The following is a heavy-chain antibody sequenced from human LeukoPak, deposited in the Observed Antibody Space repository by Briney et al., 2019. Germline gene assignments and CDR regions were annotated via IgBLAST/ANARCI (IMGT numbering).Heavy chain of an antibody. D-gene: IGHD6-13*01. V-gene: IGHV3-7*05. CDR2: IKEDGSEK. J-gene: IGHJ4*02. Sequence: PGGSLRLSCAASGFTFSVYAMSWVRQAPGKGLEWVANIKEDGSEKYYVDSVKGRFTISRDNAKNSVYLQMNSLRAEDTAVYYCAREIGSAARRRWGQGTLVTVSS. CDR3: AREIGSAARRR. CDR1: GFTFSVYA.